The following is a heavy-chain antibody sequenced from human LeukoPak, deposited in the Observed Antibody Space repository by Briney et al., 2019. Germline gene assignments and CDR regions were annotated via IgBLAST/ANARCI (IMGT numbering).Heavy chain of an antibody. V-gene: IGHV3-30*03. D-gene: IGHD3-3*01. CDR1: GFTFSSYG. CDR2: ISYDGSNK. CDR3: ARDPAKFWSGHDY. Sequence: GGSLRLSCTASGFTFSSYGMHWVRQAPGKGLEWVAVISYDGSNKYYADSVKGRFTISRDNSKNTLYVQMNSLRAEDTAVYYCARDPAKFWSGHDYWGQGTLITVSS. J-gene: IGHJ4*02.